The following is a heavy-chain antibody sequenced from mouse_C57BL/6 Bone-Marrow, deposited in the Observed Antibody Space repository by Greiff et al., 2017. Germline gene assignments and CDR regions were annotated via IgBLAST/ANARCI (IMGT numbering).Heavy chain of an antibody. CDR3: ARHISLMDY. J-gene: IGHJ4*01. CDR1: GFTFSDYY. Sequence: VKVVESGGGLVQPGGSLKLSCAASGFTFSDYYMYWVRQTPEKRLEWVAYLSNGGGSTYYPDTVKGRFTISRDNAKNTLYLQMSRLKSEDTAMYYCARHISLMDYWGQGTSVTVSS. D-gene: IGHD1-3*01. CDR2: LSNGGGST. V-gene: IGHV5-12*01.